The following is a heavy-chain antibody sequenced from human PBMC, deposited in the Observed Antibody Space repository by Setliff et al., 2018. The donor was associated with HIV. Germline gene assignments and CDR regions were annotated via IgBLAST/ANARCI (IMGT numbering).Heavy chain of an antibody. CDR2: VYYSGST. Sequence: LSLTRTVSGDPISTYYWSWVRKPPGKGLGWIGYVYYSGSTSYSPSLRGRVTMSVDPSKNQFSLKLNSVTAADTAIYYCARGNYDTSDYYTNFYYYYMDVWGKGTAVTVSS. D-gene: IGHD3-22*01. CDR1: GDPISTYY. V-gene: IGHV4-59*01. J-gene: IGHJ6*03. CDR3: ARGNYDTSDYYTNFYYYYMDV.